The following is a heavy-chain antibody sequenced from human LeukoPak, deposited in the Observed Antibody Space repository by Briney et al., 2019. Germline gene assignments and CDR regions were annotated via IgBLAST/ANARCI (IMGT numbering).Heavy chain of an antibody. CDR2: IYYSGST. CDR1: GGSISSYY. D-gene: IGHD3-9*01. CDR3: ARQIVDYDIDYYYYGMDV. V-gene: IGHV4-59*08. J-gene: IGHJ6*02. Sequence: NPSETLSLTCTVSGGSISSYYWSWIRQPPGKGLEWIGYIYYSGSTNYNPSLKSRVTISVDTSKNQFSLKLSSVTAADTAVYYCARQIVDYDIDYYYYGMDVWGQGTTVTVSS.